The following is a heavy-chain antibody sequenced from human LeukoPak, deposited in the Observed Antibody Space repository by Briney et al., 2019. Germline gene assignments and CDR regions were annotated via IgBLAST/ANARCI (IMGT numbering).Heavy chain of an antibody. J-gene: IGHJ4*02. D-gene: IGHD6-19*01. Sequence: GPLRLSCAASGFTFSSYAMYWVRQAPGKGLEWISGIFGSGGSAHYAASVKGRFTISRDNSKNTVYLQMNSLRAEDTAVYYCAKTTAGYSSGRYPGWPVDYWGQGTLVTVSS. V-gene: IGHV3-23*01. CDR3: AKTTAGYSSGRYPGWPVDY. CDR2: IFGSGGSA. CDR1: GFTFSSYA.